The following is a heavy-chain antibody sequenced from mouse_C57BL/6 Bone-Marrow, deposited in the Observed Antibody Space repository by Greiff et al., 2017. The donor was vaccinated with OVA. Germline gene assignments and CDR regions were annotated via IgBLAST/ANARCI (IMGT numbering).Heavy chain of an antibody. CDR2: IHPSDSDT. J-gene: IGHJ2*01. CDR3: AIEHGNYLYYFDY. D-gene: IGHD2-1*01. CDR1: GYTFTSYW. V-gene: IGHV1-74*01. Sequence: QVQLQQPGAELVKPGASVKVSCKASGYTFTSYWMHWVKQRPGQGLEWIGRIHPSDSDTNYNQKFKGKATLTVDKSSSTAYMQLRSLTSEDSAIYYCAIEHGNYLYYFDYWGQGTTLTVSS.